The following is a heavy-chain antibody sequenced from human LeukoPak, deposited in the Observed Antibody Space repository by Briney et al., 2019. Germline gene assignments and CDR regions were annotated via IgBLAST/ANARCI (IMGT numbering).Heavy chain of an antibody. J-gene: IGHJ4*02. Sequence: GGSLRLSCAASGFTFSTYWMHWVRQAPGKGLEWVANIKQDGSEKYYVDSVRGRFSISRDNAKNSLYLQMNSLRAEDTAVYYCARGFVVVTAKVDYWGQGTLVTVSS. CDR3: ARGFVVVTAKVDY. CDR1: GFTFSTYW. CDR2: IKQDGSEK. V-gene: IGHV3-7*01. D-gene: IGHD2-21*02.